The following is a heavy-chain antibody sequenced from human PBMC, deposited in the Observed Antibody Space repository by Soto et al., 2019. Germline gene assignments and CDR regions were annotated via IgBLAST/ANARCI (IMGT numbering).Heavy chain of an antibody. D-gene: IGHD3-3*01. CDR1: GFTITSSA. V-gene: IGHV1-58*01. Sequence: SVKVSCKASGFTITSSAVQCVRQARGQRLEWIGWIVVGRCNTNYAQKFQERVTITRDMSTSTAYMELSSLRSEDTAVYYCAAARVDDFWSGPTGFYGMDVWGQGTTVTVAS. J-gene: IGHJ6*02. CDR3: AAARVDDFWSGPTGFYGMDV. CDR2: IVVGRCNT.